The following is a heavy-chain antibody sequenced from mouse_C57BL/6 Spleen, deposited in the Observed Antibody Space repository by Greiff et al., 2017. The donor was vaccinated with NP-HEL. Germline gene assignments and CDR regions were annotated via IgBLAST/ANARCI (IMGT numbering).Heavy chain of an antibody. J-gene: IGHJ3*01. CDR2: IYPSDSET. V-gene: IGHV1-61*01. Sequence: QVQLQQPGAELVRPGSSVKLSCKASGYTFTSYWMDWVKQRPGQGLEWIGNIYPSDSETHYNQKFKDKATLTLDKSSSTDYMQLSILTSEDSAGYYCARECDDGYSAWFAYWGQGTLVTVSA. D-gene: IGHD2-3*01. CDR1: GYTFTSYW. CDR3: ARECDDGYSAWFAY.